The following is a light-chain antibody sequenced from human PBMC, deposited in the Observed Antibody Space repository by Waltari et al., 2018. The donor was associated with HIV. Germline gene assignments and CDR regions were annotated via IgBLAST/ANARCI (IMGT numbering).Light chain of an antibody. V-gene: IGKV3-15*01. CDR1: QSVSSN. CDR2: GAS. J-gene: IGKJ2*01. Sequence: EIVMTQSPATLSVSPGERATLSCRASQSVSSNLAWYQQKPGQAPRLLIYGASTRATGIPARFSGSGSGTEFTLTISSLQSEDFAVYYCKQYNNWPPLMYTFGQGTKLEIK. CDR3: KQYNNWPPLMYT.